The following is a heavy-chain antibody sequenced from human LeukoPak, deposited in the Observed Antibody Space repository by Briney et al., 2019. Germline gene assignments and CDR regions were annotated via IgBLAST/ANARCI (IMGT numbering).Heavy chain of an antibody. J-gene: IGHJ4*02. V-gene: IGHV4-59*01. D-gene: IGHD4-17*01. CDR3: ARDNTRRRYYGAWDY. Sequence: SETLSLTCTVSGGSISSYYWSWIRQPPGKGLEWIGYIYYSGSTNYNPSLKSRVTISVDTSKNQFSLKLSSVTAADTAVYYCARDNTRRRYYGAWDYWGQGTLSPSPQ. CDR2: IYYSGST. CDR1: GGSISSYY.